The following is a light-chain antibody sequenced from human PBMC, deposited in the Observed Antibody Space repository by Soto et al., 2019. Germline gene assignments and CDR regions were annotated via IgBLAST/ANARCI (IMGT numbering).Light chain of an antibody. V-gene: IGLV2-14*03. CDR3: SSYTATSTLI. Sequence: QSVLTQPDSVSGSPGQSITISCTGTSSDLGVYNYVSWYQRHPGKAPKLMIYDVDNRPSGVSNRFSGSKSGNSASLTISGLQAEDEADYYCSSYTATSTLIFGGGTKLTVL. CDR1: SSDLGVYNY. J-gene: IGLJ2*01. CDR2: DVD.